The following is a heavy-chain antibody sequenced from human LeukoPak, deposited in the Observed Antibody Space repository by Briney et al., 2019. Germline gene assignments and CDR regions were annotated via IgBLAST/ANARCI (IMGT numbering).Heavy chain of an antibody. V-gene: IGHV1-2*02. CDR1: GYSFTSYY. CDR2: IYPKSGAT. J-gene: IGHJ2*01. CDR3: ARRGIPVAGTAYFDL. Sequence: ASVKVSCKASGYSFTSYYTHWVRQAPGQGLEWMGWIYPKSGATNYAQKFRGRVTMSRDTSINTVYMEVTRLRSDDTAMYYCARRGIPVAGTAYFDLWGRGTLVTVSS. D-gene: IGHD6-19*01.